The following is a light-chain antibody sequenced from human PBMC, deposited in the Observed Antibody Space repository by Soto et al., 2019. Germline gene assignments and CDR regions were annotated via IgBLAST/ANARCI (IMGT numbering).Light chain of an antibody. CDR3: QQRKYSPPLT. Sequence: EAVLTQSPATLSLSPGETATLSCRASHDVDIYVAWYQQKPGQAPRLLIYDASNRATGIPARFSGSGSGTDFTLTISSLEPEDFSVYYCQQRKYSPPLTFGQGTLLE. V-gene: IGKV3-11*01. J-gene: IGKJ5*01. CDR2: DAS. CDR1: HDVDIY.